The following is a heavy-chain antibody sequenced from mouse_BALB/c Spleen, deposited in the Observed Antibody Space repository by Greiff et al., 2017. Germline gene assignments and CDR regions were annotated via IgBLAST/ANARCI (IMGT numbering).Heavy chain of an antibody. D-gene: IGHD1-1*01. V-gene: IGHV1-12*01. CDR1: GYTFTSYN. Sequence: QVQLQQPGAELVKPGASVKMSCKASGYTFTSYNMHWVKQTPGQGLEWIGAIYPGNGDTSYNQKFKGKATLTADKSSSTAYMQLSSLTSEDSAVYYCAREGYYYGSSYLSFAYWGQGTLVTVSA. CDR2: IYPGNGDT. CDR3: AREGYYYGSSYLSFAY. J-gene: IGHJ3*01.